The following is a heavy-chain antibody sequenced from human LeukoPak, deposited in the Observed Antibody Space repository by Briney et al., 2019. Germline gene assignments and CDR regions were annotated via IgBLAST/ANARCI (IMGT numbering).Heavy chain of an antibody. V-gene: IGHV4-38-2*02. Sequence: SETLSLTCTVSGSSISSGYYWGWIRQPPGKGLEWIGSIYHSGSTNYNPSLKSRVTISVDTSKNQFSLKLSSVTAADTAVYYCARDYDFGRFDYWGQGTLVTVSS. D-gene: IGHD3-3*01. CDR1: GSSISSGYY. CDR3: ARDYDFGRFDY. CDR2: IYHSGST. J-gene: IGHJ4*02.